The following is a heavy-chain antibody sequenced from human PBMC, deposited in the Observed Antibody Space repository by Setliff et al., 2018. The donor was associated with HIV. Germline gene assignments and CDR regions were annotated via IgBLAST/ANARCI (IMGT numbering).Heavy chain of an antibody. Sequence: GASVKVSCKAPGGTISNYGISWVRQAPGQGFEWMGGIIPIFGTANYAQKFQGRVTITADESTNTAYMDLSSLRSDDTAVYYCVTGGSSGAFDIWGQGTMVTVSS. J-gene: IGHJ3*02. CDR1: GGTISNYG. CDR2: IIPIFGTA. D-gene: IGHD6-13*01. V-gene: IGHV1-69*13. CDR3: VTGGSSGAFDI.